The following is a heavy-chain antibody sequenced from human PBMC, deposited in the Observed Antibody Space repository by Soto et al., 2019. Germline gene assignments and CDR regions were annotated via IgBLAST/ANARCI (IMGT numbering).Heavy chain of an antibody. V-gene: IGHV4-31*03. CDR3: ARDPAP. J-gene: IGHJ5*02. CDR2: IYNSGST. Sequence: QVQLQESGPGLVKPSQTLSLTCTVSGDSSSSGGYYWSWIRQHPGKGLEWIGYIYNSGSTYYNPSLQSRVTISADTSKNQFSLKLSPVTAVDTAVYYCARDPAPWGQGTLVTVSS. CDR1: GDSSSSGGYY.